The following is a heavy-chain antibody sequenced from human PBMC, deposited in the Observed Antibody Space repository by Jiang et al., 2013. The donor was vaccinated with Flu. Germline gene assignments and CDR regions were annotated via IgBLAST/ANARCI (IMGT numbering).Heavy chain of an antibody. V-gene: IGHV6-1*01. CDR3: VRDRDMPATAVGIFDF. D-gene: IGHD6-13*01. CDR2: AYYRSKWYT. CDR1: G. J-gene: IGHJ4*02. Sequence: GWNWIRQSPSRGLEWLGRAYYRSKWYTDYAVSVKGRIAINPDAAKNQFSLQLSSVTPEDTAVYFCVRDRDMPATAVGIFDFWGPGTLVTVS.